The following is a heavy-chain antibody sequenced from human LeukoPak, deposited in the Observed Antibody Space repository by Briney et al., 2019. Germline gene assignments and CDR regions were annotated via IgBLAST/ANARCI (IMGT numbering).Heavy chain of an antibody. D-gene: IGHD3-10*01. V-gene: IGHV1-24*01. Sequence: ASVKVSCKVSGYTLTELSMHWVRQAPGKGLEWMGGFDPEDGETIYAQKFQGRVTMTEVTSTDTAYMELSSLRSEDTAVYYCATDGRAYYYGSGSRGGMDVWGKGTTVTVPS. J-gene: IGHJ6*04. CDR3: ATDGRAYYYGSGSRGGMDV. CDR1: GYTLTELS. CDR2: FDPEDGET.